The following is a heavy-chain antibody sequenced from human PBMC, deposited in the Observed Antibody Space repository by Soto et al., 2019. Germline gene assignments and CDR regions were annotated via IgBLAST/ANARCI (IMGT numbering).Heavy chain of an antibody. CDR2: ISGGGDTS. CDR3: ARDYYDFWSGYYTRNYYYGMDV. V-gene: IGHV3-23*01. Sequence: GGSLRLSCAVSGFTFSNYAISWVRQAPGKGLEWVSIISGGGDTSYYADSVKGRFTISRDNSRNTLYLQMNSLRAEDTAVYYCARDYYDFWSGYYTRNYYYGMDVWGQGTTVTVSS. CDR1: GFTFSNYA. D-gene: IGHD3-3*01. J-gene: IGHJ6*02.